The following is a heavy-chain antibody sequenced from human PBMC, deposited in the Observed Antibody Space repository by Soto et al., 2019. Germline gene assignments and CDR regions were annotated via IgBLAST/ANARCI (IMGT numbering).Heavy chain of an antibody. CDR1: GGSISSSSYY. CDR2: IYYSGST. D-gene: IGHD2-2*02. J-gene: IGHJ5*02. CDR3: ARHGGYCSSTSCHNNWFDP. Sequence: LQLQESGPGLVKPSETLSLTCTVSGGSISSSSYYWGWIRQPPGKGLEWIGSIYYSGSTYYNPSLKIRVTISVDTSKNHFSLKLSSVTAADTAVYYCARHGGYCSSTSCHNNWFDPWGQGTLVTVSS. V-gene: IGHV4-39*01.